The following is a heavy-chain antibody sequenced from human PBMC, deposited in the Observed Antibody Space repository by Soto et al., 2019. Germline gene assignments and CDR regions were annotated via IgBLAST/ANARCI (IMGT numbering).Heavy chain of an antibody. CDR1: GGTFISDA. V-gene: IGHV1-69*06. D-gene: IGHD3-22*01. J-gene: IGHJ4*02. Sequence: QVRLVQSEAEVKKAGSSVKVSCKASGGTFISDAVTWVRQAPGQGLEWMGGVIPMFPKANYAQKFQGRATITGDKSTSTVYMELHSLKSEDTALYYCARCHSDSSGPGYLDSWGQGTLVTVTS. CDR2: VIPMFPKA. CDR3: ARCHSDSSGPGYLDS.